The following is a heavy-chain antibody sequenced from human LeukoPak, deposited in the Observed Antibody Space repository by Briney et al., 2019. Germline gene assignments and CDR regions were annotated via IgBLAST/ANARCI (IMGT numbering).Heavy chain of an antibody. D-gene: IGHD2-15*01. J-gene: IGHJ4*02. Sequence: SETLSLTCTVSGGSISTYSWSWIRQPAGKGLEWIGRIYGSGSTNYNPSLKSRVSMSVDRSKNQFSLRLRSVTAADTAVYYCARDQRRYCSGGSCYSFVYWGQGTLVTVSS. CDR3: ARDQRRYCSGGSCYSFVY. CDR2: IYGSGST. V-gene: IGHV4-4*07. CDR1: GGSISTYS.